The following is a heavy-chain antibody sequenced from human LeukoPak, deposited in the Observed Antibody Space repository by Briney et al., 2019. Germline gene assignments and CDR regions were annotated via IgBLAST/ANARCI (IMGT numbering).Heavy chain of an antibody. D-gene: IGHD6-13*01. CDR1: GYTFTSYG. CDR3: ARDRRIAAASGVGYYFDY. Sequence: ASVKVSCKASGYTFTSYGISWVRQAPGQGLEWMGWISAYNGNTNYAQKLQGRVTMTTDTSTSTAYMELRSLRSDDTAVYYCARDRRIAAASGVGYYFDYWGQGTLVTVSS. CDR2: ISAYNGNT. V-gene: IGHV1-18*01. J-gene: IGHJ4*02.